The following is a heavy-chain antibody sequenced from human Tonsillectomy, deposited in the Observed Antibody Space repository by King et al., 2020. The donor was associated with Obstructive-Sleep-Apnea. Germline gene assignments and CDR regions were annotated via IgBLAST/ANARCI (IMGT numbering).Heavy chain of an antibody. J-gene: IGHJ6*02. CDR3: ARLMAAAGTNYYYDMDV. D-gene: IGHD6-13*01. Sequence: VQLQQWGAGLLKPSETLSLTCAVYGGSFSDFYWSLILQPPGRGLEWIEEINHSGRTNYNPSLKSRVPISVDTSKIQFSLKLSSVTAADTAAYYCARLMAAAGTNYYYDMDVWGQGTTVTVSS. V-gene: IGHV4-34*01. CDR1: GGSFSDFY. CDR2: INHSGRT.